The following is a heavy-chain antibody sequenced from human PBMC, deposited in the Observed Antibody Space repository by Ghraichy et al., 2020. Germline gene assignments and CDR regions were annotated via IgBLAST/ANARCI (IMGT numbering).Heavy chain of an antibody. CDR3: ARLSWGKQWLVIDYYYGMDV. J-gene: IGHJ6*02. CDR1: GFTFSSYW. CDR2: IKQDGSEK. D-gene: IGHD6-19*01. V-gene: IGHV3-7*01. Sequence: GGSLRLSCAASGFTFSSYWMSWVRQAPGKGLEWVANIKQDGSEKYYVDSVKGRFTISRDNAKNSLYLQMNSLRAEDTAVYYCARLSWGKQWLVIDYYYGMDVWGQGTTVTVSS.